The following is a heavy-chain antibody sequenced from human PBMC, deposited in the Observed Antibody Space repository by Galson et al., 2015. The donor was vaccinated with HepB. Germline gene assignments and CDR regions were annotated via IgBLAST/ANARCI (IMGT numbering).Heavy chain of an antibody. CDR3: ARPRPGDYYDSSGYYYALDY. V-gene: IGHV1-69*13. D-gene: IGHD3-22*01. CDR2: IIPIFGTA. CDR1: GGTFSSYA. Sequence: SVKVSCKASGGTFSSYAISWVRQAPGQGLEWMGGIIPIFGTANYAQKFQGRVTITADESTSTAYMELSSLRSEDTAVYYCARPRPGDYYDSSGYYYALDYWGQGTLVTVSS. J-gene: IGHJ4*02.